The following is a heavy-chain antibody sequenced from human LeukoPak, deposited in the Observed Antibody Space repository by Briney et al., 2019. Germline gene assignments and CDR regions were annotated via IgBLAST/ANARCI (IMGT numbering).Heavy chain of an antibody. J-gene: IGHJ3*02. CDR1: GFTFSSYV. D-gene: IGHD2-21*02. V-gene: IGHV3-30*18. CDR2: ISYDGSNK. CDR3: AKGLDAFDI. Sequence: GGSLRLSCAASGFTFSSYVMHWVRQAPGKGLEWVAVISYDGSNKYYADSVKGRFTISRDNSKNTLYLQINSLRAEDTAVYYCAKGLDAFDIWGQGTMVTVSS.